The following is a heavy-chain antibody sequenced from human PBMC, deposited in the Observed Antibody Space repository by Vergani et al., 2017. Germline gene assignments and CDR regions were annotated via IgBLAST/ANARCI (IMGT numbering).Heavy chain of an antibody. J-gene: IGHJ3*01. CDR3: VRDVRVSRT. Sequence: EVQLVESGGGLVQPGGSLRLSCAASGFTFSSYAMHWVRQAPGKGLEYVSAISSNGGSTYYANSVKGRFTISRDNSKNTLYLQMGSLRAEDMAVYYCVRDVRVSRTWGQGTLVAVSS. CDR2: ISSNGGST. V-gene: IGHV3-64*01. CDR1: GFTFSSYA.